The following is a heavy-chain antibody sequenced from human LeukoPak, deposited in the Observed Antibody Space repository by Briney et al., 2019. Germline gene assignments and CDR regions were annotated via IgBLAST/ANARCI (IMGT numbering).Heavy chain of an antibody. V-gene: IGHV3-30-3*01. J-gene: IGHJ4*02. CDR3: AKDLDTAMAN. CDR2: ISSDKNNK. Sequence: PGRSLRLSCAASGFTFSNYAMHWVRQAPSKGLDWVAIISSDKNNKYYADSVKGRFTISRDNSKNTLYLHMNSLRAEDTAVYYCAKDLDTAMANWGQGTLVTVSS. CDR1: GFTFSNYA. D-gene: IGHD5-18*01.